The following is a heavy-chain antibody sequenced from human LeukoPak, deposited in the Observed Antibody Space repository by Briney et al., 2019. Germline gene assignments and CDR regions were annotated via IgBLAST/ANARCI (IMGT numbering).Heavy chain of an antibody. CDR3: AKEGYLYYDSSGYFLFDY. D-gene: IGHD3-22*01. V-gene: IGHV3-23*01. Sequence: GGSLRLSCAASGFTFSSYAMSWVRQAPGKGLEWVAAISGSGGSTYYADSVKGRFTISRDNSKKTLYLQMNSLRAEDTAVYYCAKEGYLYYDSSGYFLFDYWGQGTLVTVSS. CDR1: GFTFSSYA. CDR2: ISGSGGST. J-gene: IGHJ4*02.